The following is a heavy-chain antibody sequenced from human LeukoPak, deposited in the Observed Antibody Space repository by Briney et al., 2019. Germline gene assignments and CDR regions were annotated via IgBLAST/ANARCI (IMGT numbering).Heavy chain of an antibody. V-gene: IGHV3-21*01. D-gene: IGHD6-19*01. Sequence: GGSLRLSCAASGFTFSSYSMNWVRQAPGKGLEWVSSISSSSSYIYYADSVKGRFTISRDNAKNSLYLQMNSLRAEDTAVYYCARIAVAGRGPADYWGQGTLVTVSS. CDR2: ISSSSSYI. CDR3: ARIAVAGRGPADY. J-gene: IGHJ4*02. CDR1: GFTFSSYS.